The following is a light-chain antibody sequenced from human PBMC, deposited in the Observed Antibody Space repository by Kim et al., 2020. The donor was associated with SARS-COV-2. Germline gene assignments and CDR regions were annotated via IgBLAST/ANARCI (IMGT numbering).Light chain of an antibody. CDR3: QQYNDRPLLT. CDR2: GAA. CDR1: QSVRNN. J-gene: IGKJ4*02. Sequence: IVMTQSPTLFVSSGERVTLSCRASQSVRNNLAWYQQRPGQAPTLLLYGAATTATDVSDRFSGSGSGTEFTLTIRSRQSEDLAVYYCQQYNDRPLLTFGEGTKVDIK. V-gene: IGKV3-15*01.